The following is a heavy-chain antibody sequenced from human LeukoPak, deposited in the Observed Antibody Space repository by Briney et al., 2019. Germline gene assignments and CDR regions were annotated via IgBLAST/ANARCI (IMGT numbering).Heavy chain of an antibody. CDR1: GFTFSDYH. J-gene: IGHJ3*02. CDR3: ARDGAVAGIRNAFDI. D-gene: IGHD6-19*01. V-gene: IGHV3-11*01. CDR2: ISSSGSNI. Sequence: PGGSLRLSCAASGFTFSDYHMTWIRQSSGNGLEWVSYISSSGSNIYYADSVKGRFTISRDNAKNSLYLQMNSLRAEDTAVYYCARDGAVAGIRNAFDIWGQGTMVTVSS.